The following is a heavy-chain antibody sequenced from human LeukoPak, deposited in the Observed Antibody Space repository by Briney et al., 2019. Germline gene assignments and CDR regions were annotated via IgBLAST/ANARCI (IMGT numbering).Heavy chain of an antibody. CDR1: GGSISSYY. D-gene: IGHD5-12*01. Sequence: SETLSLTCTVSGGSISSYYWSWIRQPPGKGLEWIGYIYYSGSTNYNPSLKSRVTISVDTSKNQFSLKMKSLTAADTAMYYCARAQGTVAIDYWGQGTLVTVSS. CDR3: ARAQGTVAIDY. CDR2: IYYSGST. J-gene: IGHJ4*02. V-gene: IGHV4-59*12.